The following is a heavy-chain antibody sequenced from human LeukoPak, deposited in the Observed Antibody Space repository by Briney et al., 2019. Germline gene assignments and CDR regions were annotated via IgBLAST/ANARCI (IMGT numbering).Heavy chain of an antibody. CDR2: IDTNTGNP. Sequence: EASVKVSCKASGYSFINYAMNWVRQAPGQGLEWMGWIDTNTGNPTYAQGFTGRFVFSLDTSVSTANLQISSLKAEDAAVYYCARDLRLSGGDCSSPNASYYYYAMDVWGQGTTVTVSS. D-gene: IGHD2-21*02. CDR3: ARDLRLSGGDCSSPNASYYYYAMDV. V-gene: IGHV7-4-1*02. J-gene: IGHJ6*02. CDR1: GYSFINYA.